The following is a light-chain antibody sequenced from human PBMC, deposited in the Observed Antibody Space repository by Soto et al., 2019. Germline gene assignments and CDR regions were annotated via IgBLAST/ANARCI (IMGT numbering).Light chain of an antibody. CDR2: AAS. Sequence: DIQMTQSPASVSASVGDRVTITCRASQGVSTWIAWFQQKPGQAPKLLIYAASLLQSGVPSRFNGSGSGTEFTLTISRLQPEDSATYFCQQANSFTVTFGQGTKVEI. J-gene: IGKJ2*01. V-gene: IGKV1-12*01. CDR3: QQANSFTVT. CDR1: QGVSTW.